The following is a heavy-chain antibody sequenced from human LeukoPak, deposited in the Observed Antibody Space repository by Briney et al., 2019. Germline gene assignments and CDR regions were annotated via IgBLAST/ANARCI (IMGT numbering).Heavy chain of an antibody. CDR1: GFTFSDYS. D-gene: IGHD6-19*01. CDR3: ARDRRSGPRTDY. J-gene: IGHJ4*02. Sequence: GGSLRLSCAASGFTFSDYSMTWIRQAPGKGLEWVSYITGCGSTIYYADSVKGRFTISRDNAKNSVYLQMNSLRAEDTAVYYCARDRRSGPRTDYWGQGTLVTVSS. V-gene: IGHV3-11*01. CDR2: ITGCGSTI.